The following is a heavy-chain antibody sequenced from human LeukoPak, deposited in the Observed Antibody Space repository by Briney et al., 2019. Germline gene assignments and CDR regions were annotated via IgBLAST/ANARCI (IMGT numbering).Heavy chain of an antibody. CDR2: INPSGGST. J-gene: IGHJ6*02. V-gene: IGHV1-46*01. CDR3: AKHLPLHYYGMDV. CDR1: GYTFTSYY. Sequence: ASVKVSCKASGYTFTSYYMHWVRQAPGQGLEWMGIINPSGGSTSYAQKFQGRVTMTRDTSTSTVYMELSSLRSEDTAVYYCAKHLPLHYYGMDVWGQGTTVTVSS.